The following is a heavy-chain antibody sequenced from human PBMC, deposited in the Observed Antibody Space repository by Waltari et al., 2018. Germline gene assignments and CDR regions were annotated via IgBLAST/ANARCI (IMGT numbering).Heavy chain of an antibody. D-gene: IGHD2-8*01. V-gene: IGHV3-23*01. Sequence: LVQPGGSLRLSCAASTFTFSNYAMTWVRQAPGKGLEYISSISGGGGVTVYANSVKGRFTISRDNSKSTLYLQMNSLRGEDTATYYCAKDPNGDYIGAFDTWGQGTMVTVSP. J-gene: IGHJ3*02. CDR1: TFTFSNYA. CDR2: ISGGGGVT. CDR3: AKDPNGDYIGAFDT.